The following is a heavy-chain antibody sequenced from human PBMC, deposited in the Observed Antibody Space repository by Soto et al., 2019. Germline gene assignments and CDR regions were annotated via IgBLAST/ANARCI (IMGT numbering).Heavy chain of an antibody. CDR3: ARGAYCGGDCYSLYFQH. D-gene: IGHD2-21*02. V-gene: IGHV4-59*01. Sequence: SQTLSLTCAVSGGSISSYYWSWIRQPPGKGLEWIGYIYYSGSTNYNPSLKSRVTISVDTSKNRFSLKLSSVTAADTAVYYCARGAYCGGDCYSLYFQHWGQGTLVTVSS. CDR1: GGSISSYY. J-gene: IGHJ1*01. CDR2: IYYSGST.